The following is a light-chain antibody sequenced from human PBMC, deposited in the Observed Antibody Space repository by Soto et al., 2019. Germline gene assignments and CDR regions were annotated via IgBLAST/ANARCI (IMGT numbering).Light chain of an antibody. CDR2: GAS. CDR1: QTIGSH. Sequence: DFQVTQSPSSLSASVGDRVTVTCRASQTIGSHLNWYQQKPGTAPNLLIYGASYLQGGVPSRFSGSGSGTDFTLTISTLQPEDFATYYCLQTYSLPVAFGGGTKVDIK. V-gene: IGKV1-39*01. CDR3: LQTYSLPVA. J-gene: IGKJ4*01.